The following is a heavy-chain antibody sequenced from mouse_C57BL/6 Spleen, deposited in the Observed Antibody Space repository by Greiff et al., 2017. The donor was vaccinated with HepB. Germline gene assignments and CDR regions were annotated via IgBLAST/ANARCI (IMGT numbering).Heavy chain of an antibody. J-gene: IGHJ2*01. V-gene: IGHV10-3*01. D-gene: IGHD2-3*01. CDR3: VRDPDGYYGGYFDY. CDR2: IRSKSSNYAT. CDR1: GFTFNTYA. Sequence: DAGGGLVQPKGSLKLSCAASGFTFNTYAMHWVRQAPGKGLEWVARIRSKSSNYATYYADSVKDRFTISRDDSQSMLYLQMNNLKTEDTAMYYCVRDPDGYYGGYFDYWGQGTTLTVSS.